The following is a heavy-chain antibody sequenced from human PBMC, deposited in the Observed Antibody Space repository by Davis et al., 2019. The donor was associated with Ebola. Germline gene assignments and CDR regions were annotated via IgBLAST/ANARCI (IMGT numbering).Heavy chain of an antibody. CDR3: ARGPSRATVTTRGIDY. V-gene: IGHV4-34*01. CDR1: GGSFSGYY. CDR2: INHSGST. J-gene: IGHJ4*02. D-gene: IGHD4-17*01. Sequence: SETLSLTCAVYGGSFSGYYWSWIRQPPGKGLEWIGEINHSGSTNYNPSLKSRVTISVDTSKNQFSLKLSSVTAADTAVYYCARGPSRATVTTRGIDYWGQGTLVTVSS.